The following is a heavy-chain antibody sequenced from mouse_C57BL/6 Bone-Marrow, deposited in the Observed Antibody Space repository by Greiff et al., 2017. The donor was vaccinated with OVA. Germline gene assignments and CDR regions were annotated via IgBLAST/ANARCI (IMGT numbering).Heavy chain of an antibody. D-gene: IGHD3-3*01. CDR1: GYTFTTYP. V-gene: IGHV1-47*01. CDR2: FHPYNDDT. Sequence: VKLMESGAELVKPGASVKMSCKASGYTFTTYPIEWMKQNHGKSLEWIGNFHPYNDDTKYNEKFKGKATLTVEKSSSTVYLELSRLTSDDSAVYYCVRGGRGWYFDVWGTGTTVTVSS. J-gene: IGHJ1*03. CDR3: VRGGRGWYFDV.